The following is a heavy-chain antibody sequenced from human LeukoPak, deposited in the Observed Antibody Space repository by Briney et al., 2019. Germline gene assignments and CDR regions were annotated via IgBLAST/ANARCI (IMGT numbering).Heavy chain of an antibody. Sequence: PSETLSLTCTVSGGSISSYYWSWIRQPPGKGLEWIGYIYYSGSTNYNPSLKSRVTISVDTSKNQFSLKLSSVTAADTAVYYCARDYDGYFDLWGRGTLVTVSS. J-gene: IGHJ2*01. CDR2: IYYSGST. D-gene: IGHD3-3*01. V-gene: IGHV4-59*01. CDR3: ARDYDGYFDL. CDR1: GGSISSYY.